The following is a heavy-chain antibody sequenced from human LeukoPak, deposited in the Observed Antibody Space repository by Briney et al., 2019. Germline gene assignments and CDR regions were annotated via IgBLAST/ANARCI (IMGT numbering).Heavy chain of an antibody. V-gene: IGHV4-59*01. CDR2: IYYSGST. Sequence: PSETLSLTCTVSGGSISSYYWSWIRQPPGKGLEWIGYIYYSGSTNYNPSLKSRVTISVDTSKNQFSLKLSSVTAADTSVYYCARKVAAAGIYWFDPWGHGTLVTVSS. CDR3: ARKVAAAGIYWFDP. J-gene: IGHJ5*02. CDR1: GGSISSYY. D-gene: IGHD6-13*01.